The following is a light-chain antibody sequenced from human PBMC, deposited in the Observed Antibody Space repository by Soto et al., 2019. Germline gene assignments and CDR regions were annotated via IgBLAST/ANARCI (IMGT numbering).Light chain of an antibody. CDR3: QQYGSLIT. CDR2: GAF. Sequence: EIVCAQSPGTLCLSQGRRATVACRASQSLYNNYLAWHQQKPGQAPRLLIYGAFSRATDIPDRFSGSGSGTDFTLTINRLEPEDSAVYYCQQYGSLITFGQGTRLEIK. J-gene: IGKJ5*01. CDR1: QSLYNNY. V-gene: IGKV3-20*01.